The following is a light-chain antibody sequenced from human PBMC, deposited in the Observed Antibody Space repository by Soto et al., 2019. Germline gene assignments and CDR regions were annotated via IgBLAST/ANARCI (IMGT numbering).Light chain of an antibody. CDR3: QQYENYWT. J-gene: IGKJ1*01. Sequence: DIQMTQSPSTLSGSVGDRVTITCRASQSISSWLAWYQQKPGKAPKLLIYDVSNLESGVPSRFSGSGSGTEFTLTISSLQPEDFGIYYCQQYENYWTFGQGTKVDIK. CDR2: DVS. V-gene: IGKV1-5*01. CDR1: QSISSW.